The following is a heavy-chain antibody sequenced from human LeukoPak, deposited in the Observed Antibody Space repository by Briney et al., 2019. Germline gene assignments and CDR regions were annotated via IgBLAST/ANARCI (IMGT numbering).Heavy chain of an antibody. Sequence: GGSLRLSCAASGFTFSSYAMSWVRQAPGKGLEWVSAISGSGGSTYYADSVKGRFTISRDHSKNTLYLQMNSLRAEDTAVYYCAKAARNYYDSSGYYFSPDYWGQGTLVTVSS. CDR3: AKAARNYYDSSGYYFSPDY. V-gene: IGHV3-23*01. CDR2: ISGSGGST. D-gene: IGHD3-22*01. J-gene: IGHJ4*02. CDR1: GFTFSSYA.